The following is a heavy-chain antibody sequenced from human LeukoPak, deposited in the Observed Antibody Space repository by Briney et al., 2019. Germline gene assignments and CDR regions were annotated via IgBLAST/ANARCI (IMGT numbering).Heavy chain of an antibody. CDR1: GYTFTGYY. J-gene: IGHJ5*02. CDR2: INPNSGGT. CDR3: ARANDIVVANWFDP. V-gene: IGHV1-2*02. D-gene: IGHD2-15*01. Sequence: ASVKVSCKASGYTFTGYYMHWVRQAPGQGLDGMGWINPNSGGTNYAQKCQGRVTMTKDTYISTAYMELSRLRSDDTAVYYCARANDIVVANWFDPWGQGTLVTVSS.